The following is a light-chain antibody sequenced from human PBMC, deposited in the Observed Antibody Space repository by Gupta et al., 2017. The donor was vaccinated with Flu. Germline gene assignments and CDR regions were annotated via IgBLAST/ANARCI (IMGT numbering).Light chain of an antibody. Sequence: DVQLTQSPSSLSASVGDRVTITCRASQSIGKYVNWYQHRPGQAPKLLIYFASNLQSGVPSGFSGSGSGTDFTLTISRLQPEDVATYCCQQTDNAPLAFGHGTKVDI. CDR1: QSIGKY. V-gene: IGKV1-39*01. CDR3: QQTDNAPLA. CDR2: FAS. J-gene: IGKJ3*01.